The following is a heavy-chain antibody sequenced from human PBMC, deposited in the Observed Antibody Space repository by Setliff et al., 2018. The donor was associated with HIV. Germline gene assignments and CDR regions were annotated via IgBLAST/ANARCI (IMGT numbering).Heavy chain of an antibody. Sequence: SETLSLTCTVSGGSISSYSWSWIRQPPGKGLEWIASIRSSGDTCYNPSLQSRVIISVDTSNNQISLKLTSVTAADTAVCYCTIPASSLAPNWGRGTQVTVSS. CDR3: TIPASSLAPN. J-gene: IGHJ4*02. CDR1: GGSISSYS. CDR2: IRSSGDT. V-gene: IGHV4-59*05.